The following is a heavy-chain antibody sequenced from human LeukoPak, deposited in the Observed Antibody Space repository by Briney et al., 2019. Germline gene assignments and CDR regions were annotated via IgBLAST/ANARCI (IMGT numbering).Heavy chain of an antibody. J-gene: IGHJ4*02. Sequence: GGSLRLSCAASGFTFSSSWMSWVRQASGKGLEWVANIKQDGSEEYYVDSVKGRFTISRDNAKNSLYLQMNSLRAEDTAVYYCARKLWSTSDFDYWGRGTPVTVSS. CDR1: GFTFSSSW. D-gene: IGHD3-10*01. CDR2: IKQDGSEE. CDR3: ARKLWSTSDFDY. V-gene: IGHV3-7*01.